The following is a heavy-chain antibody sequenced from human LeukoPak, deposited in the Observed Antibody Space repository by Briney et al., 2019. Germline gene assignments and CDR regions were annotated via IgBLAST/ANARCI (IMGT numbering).Heavy chain of an antibody. Sequence: GGSLRLSCAASGFTFSNYAMSWVRQAPGKGLESVSSINYSGTNMYYAASVRGRFTISRDDSKNTVYLQVNSLRAEDTALYYCAKKASGRYYYFDSWGQGTLVTVSS. V-gene: IGHV3-23*05. J-gene: IGHJ4*02. CDR1: GFTFSNYA. D-gene: IGHD3-10*01. CDR2: INYSGTNM. CDR3: AKKASGRYYYFDS.